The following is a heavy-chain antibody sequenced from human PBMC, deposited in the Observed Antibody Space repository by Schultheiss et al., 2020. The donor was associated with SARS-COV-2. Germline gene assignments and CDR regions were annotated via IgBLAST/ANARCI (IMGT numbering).Heavy chain of an antibody. D-gene: IGHD3-9*01. V-gene: IGHV3-11*01. CDR1: GFTFGDYA. J-gene: IGHJ4*02. Sequence: GGSLRLSCTASGFTFGDYAMSWFRQAPGKGLEWVSYISSSGSTIYYADSVKGRFTISRDNAKNSLYLQMNSLRAEDTAVYYCAKEGAQTYYDILTGYPNAFDIWGQGTLVTVSS. CDR2: ISSSGSTI. CDR3: AKEGAQTYYDILTGYPNAFDI.